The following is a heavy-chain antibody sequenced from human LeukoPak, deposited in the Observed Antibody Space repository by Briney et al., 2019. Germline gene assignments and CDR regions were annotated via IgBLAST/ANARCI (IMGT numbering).Heavy chain of an antibody. CDR1: GGSISSGGYY. CDR2: MYYSGNT. D-gene: IGHD3-22*01. Sequence: SQTLSLTCIVSGGSISSGGYYWTWTRQHPGKGLEWIGYMYYSGNTYYNPSLKSRVTISLDTSKNQFSLRLSSVTAADTAVYYCATRYYDGAFDIWGQGTMVTVSS. V-gene: IGHV4-31*03. CDR3: ATRYYDGAFDI. J-gene: IGHJ3*02.